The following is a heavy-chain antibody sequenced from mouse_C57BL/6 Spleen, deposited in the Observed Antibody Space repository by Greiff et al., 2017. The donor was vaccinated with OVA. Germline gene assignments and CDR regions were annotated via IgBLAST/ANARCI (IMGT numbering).Heavy chain of an antibody. CDR1: GYTFTDYN. V-gene: IGHV1-18*01. CDR2: TNPNNGGT. Sequence: VQLQQSGPELVKPGASVKIPCKASGYTFTDYNMDWVKQSHGKSLEWIGDTNPNNGGTIYNQKFKGKATLTVDKSSSTAYMELRSLTSEDTAVYYCARPTAQARGFDYWGQGTTLTVSS. D-gene: IGHD3-2*02. CDR3: ARPTAQARGFDY. J-gene: IGHJ2*01.